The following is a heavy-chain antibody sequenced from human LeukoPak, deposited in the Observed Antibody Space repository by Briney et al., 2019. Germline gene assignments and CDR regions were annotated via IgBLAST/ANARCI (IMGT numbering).Heavy chain of an antibody. D-gene: IGHD1-14*01. CDR2: IIPIFGTA. J-gene: IGHJ6*03. Sequence: ASVKVSCTASGGTFSSYAISWVRQAPGQGLEWMGGIIPIFGTANYAQTFQGRVTITADRSTSTAYMELSSLRSEDTAVYYCARGRTYYYYYMDVWGKGTTVTVSS. CDR3: ARGRTYYYYYMDV. V-gene: IGHV1-69*06. CDR1: GGTFSSYA.